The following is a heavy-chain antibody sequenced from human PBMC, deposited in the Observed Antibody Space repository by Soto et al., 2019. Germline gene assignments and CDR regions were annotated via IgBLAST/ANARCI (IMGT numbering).Heavy chain of an antibody. CDR2: IDPSDSYT. CDR3: ARHSGASKLGRGMDV. CDR1: GYSFTSYW. V-gene: IGHV5-10-1*01. Sequence: GESLKISCKGSGYSFTSYWISWVRQMPGKGLEWMGRIDPSDSYTNYSPSFQGHVTISADKSISTAYLQWSSLKASDTAMYYCARHSGASKLGRGMDVWGQGTTGTVSS. J-gene: IGHJ6*02. D-gene: IGHD6-6*01.